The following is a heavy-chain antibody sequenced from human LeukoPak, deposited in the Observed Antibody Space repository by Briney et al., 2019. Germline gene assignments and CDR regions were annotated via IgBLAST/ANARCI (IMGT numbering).Heavy chain of an antibody. CDR1: GYTFTDYY. CDR3: ARNRYGYNFGY. D-gene: IGHD5-24*01. J-gene: IGHJ4*02. Sequence: GASVKVSCKASGYTFTDYYFHWVRRAPGQGLEWMGWINPNSGGTNYAQKFQGRVTMTRDTSISTAYMELSSLTSDDTAVYYCARNRYGYNFGYWAQGTLVTVSS. CDR2: INPNSGGT. V-gene: IGHV1-2*02.